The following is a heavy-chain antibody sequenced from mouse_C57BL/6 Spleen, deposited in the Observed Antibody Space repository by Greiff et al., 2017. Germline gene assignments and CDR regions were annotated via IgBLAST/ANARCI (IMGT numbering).Heavy chain of an antibody. D-gene: IGHD4-1*01. CDR3: ARGWDGY. V-gene: IGHV1-19*01. CDR1: GYTFTDYY. J-gene: IGHJ2*01. Sequence: EVKLMESGPVLVKPGASVKMSCKASGYTFTDYYMNWVKQSHGKSLEWIGVINPYNGGTSYNQKFKGKATLTVDKSSSTAYMELNSLTSEDSAVYYCARGWDGYWGQGTTLTVSS. CDR2: INPYNGGT.